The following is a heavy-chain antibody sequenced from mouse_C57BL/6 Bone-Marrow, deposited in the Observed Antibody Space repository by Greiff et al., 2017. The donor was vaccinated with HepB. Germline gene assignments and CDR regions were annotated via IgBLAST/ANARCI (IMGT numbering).Heavy chain of an antibody. CDR3: TTRAYSVYAMDY. CDR1: GFNIKDDY. J-gene: IGHJ4*01. D-gene: IGHD2-12*01. V-gene: IGHV14-4*01. Sequence: VQLQQSGAELVRPGASVKLSCTASGFNIKDDYMHWVKQRPEQGLEWIGWIDPENGDTEYASKFQGKATITADTSSNTAYLQLSSLTSEDTAVYYCTTRAYSVYAMDYWGQGTSVTVSS. CDR2: IDPENGDT.